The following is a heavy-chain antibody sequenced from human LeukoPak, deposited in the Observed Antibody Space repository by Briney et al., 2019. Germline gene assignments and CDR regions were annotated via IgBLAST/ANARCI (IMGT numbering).Heavy chain of an antibody. CDR3: ARDLYHENYYYHYMDV. CDR2: IKQDGSEK. Sequence: PGGSLRLSCAASGFDFSTSWMTWVRKAPGKGLEWVANIKQDGSEKYYVDSVKGRFTISRDNAKNSLYLQMNSLRVEDTAVYYCARDLYHENYYYHYMDVWGKGTTVTVSS. J-gene: IGHJ6*03. D-gene: IGHD2-2*01. CDR1: GFDFSTSW. V-gene: IGHV3-7*01.